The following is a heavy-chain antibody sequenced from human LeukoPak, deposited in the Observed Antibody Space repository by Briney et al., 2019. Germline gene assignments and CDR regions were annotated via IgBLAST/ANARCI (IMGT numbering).Heavy chain of an antibody. Sequence: GRSLRLSCAASGFTFDDYAMHWVRQAPGKGLEWVSGISWNSGSIGYADSVKGRFTISRDNAKSTLYLQMNSLRADDIALYYCTRASGYSSGAVDYWGQGTLVTVSS. V-gene: IGHV3-9*03. CDR3: TRASGYSSGAVDY. D-gene: IGHD5-18*01. CDR1: GFTFDDYA. CDR2: ISWNSGSI. J-gene: IGHJ4*02.